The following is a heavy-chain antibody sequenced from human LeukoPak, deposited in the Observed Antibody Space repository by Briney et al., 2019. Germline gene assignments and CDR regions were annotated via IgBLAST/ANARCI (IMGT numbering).Heavy chain of an antibody. D-gene: IGHD2-2*02. CDR2: ISAYNGNT. CDR3: ARVPGGGCSSTSCYTIDY. CDR1: GYTFTSYG. Sequence: ASVKVSCKASGYTFTSYGISWVRQAPGQGLEWMGWISAYNGNTNYARKLQGRVTMTTDTSTCTAYMELRSLRFDDTAVYYCARVPGGGCSSTSCYTIDYWGQGTLVTVSS. V-gene: IGHV1-18*01. J-gene: IGHJ4*02.